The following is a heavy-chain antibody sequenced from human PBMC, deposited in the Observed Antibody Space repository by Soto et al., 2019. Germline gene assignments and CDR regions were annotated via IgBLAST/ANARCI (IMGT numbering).Heavy chain of an antibody. CDR1: GGTFSKSA. V-gene: IGHV1-69*01. CDR2: IVPMFQTP. D-gene: IGHD6-19*01. J-gene: IGHJ3*01. Sequence: QVQLVQSGAEVKKPGSSVKVSCNAYGGTFSKSALSWVRQAPGQGLEWVGGIVPMFQTPVYAQRFEDRVTLTADESTSTAHLELHSLTSEDTAIYFCTTEWGYRPVAGSAAFAFWGRGTMVSVSS. CDR3: TTEWGYRPVAGSAAFAF.